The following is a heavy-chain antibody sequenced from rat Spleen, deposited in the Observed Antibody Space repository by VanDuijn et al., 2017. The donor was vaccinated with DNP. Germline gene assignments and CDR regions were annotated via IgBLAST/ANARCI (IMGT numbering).Heavy chain of an antibody. CDR2: IIYDGSRT. CDR3: AREGDYYDGSFVDALDA. Sequence: EVQLVESGGGLVQPGRSLKLSCVASGFTFSNHWVTWIRQAPTKGLEWVATIIYDGSRTYYRDSVKGRFTISRDNAKITLYLQMDSLRSEDTATYYCAREGDYYDGSFVDALDAWGQGTSVTVSS. D-gene: IGHD1-12*02. J-gene: IGHJ4*01. V-gene: IGHV5S10*01. CDR1: GFTFSNHW.